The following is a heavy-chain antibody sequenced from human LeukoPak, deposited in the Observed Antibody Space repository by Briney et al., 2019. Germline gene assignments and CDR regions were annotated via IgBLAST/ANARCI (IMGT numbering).Heavy chain of an antibody. V-gene: IGHV3-21*01. J-gene: IGHJ4*02. CDR1: GFTFTSYS. CDR3: ARDGQWDLTYYLDY. CDR2: VSSHGNYI. D-gene: IGHD1-26*01. Sequence: PGGSLRLSCAGSGFTFTSYSLNWVRQAPEKGLELVSCVSSHGNYIYYADSVKGRFTVSRDDATNSVFLQMTSLRAEDTGIYYCARDGQWDLTYYLDYWGQGILVSVSS.